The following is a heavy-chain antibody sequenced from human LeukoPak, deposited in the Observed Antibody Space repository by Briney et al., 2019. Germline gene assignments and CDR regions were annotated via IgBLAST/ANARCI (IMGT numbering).Heavy chain of an antibody. V-gene: IGHV1-2*02. D-gene: IGHD2-2*01. Sequence: ASVKVSFKASGYTLTAYYIHWVRQAPGQGLAWMGWMNPHSGGTNYAQNFRARVTMTTDTSINTAYLELTGLTSDDTALYYCARAQRTVSGLDVWGQGTTVTVSS. CDR3: ARAQRTVSGLDV. J-gene: IGHJ6*02. CDR2: MNPHSGGT. CDR1: GYTLTAYY.